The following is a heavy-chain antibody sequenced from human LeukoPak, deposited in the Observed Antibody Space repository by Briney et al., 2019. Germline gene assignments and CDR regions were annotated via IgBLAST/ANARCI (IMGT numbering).Heavy chain of an antibody. CDR3: ARDGPLGYDILTGPLRPYYYYGMDV. J-gene: IGHJ6*04. V-gene: IGHV4-59*01. D-gene: IGHD3-9*01. CDR2: IYYSGST. Sequence: SETLSLTCTVSGVSISSYYWSWLRQPPGKGLEWLGYIYYSGSTNYNASLKSRVTISVDTSKNQFSLKLSSVTAADTAVYYCARDGPLGYDILTGPLRPYYYYGMDVWGKGTTVTVSS. CDR1: GVSISSYY.